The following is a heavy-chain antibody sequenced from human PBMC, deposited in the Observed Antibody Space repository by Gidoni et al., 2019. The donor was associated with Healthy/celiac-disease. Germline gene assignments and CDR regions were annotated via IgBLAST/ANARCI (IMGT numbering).Heavy chain of an antibody. CDR2: INHSGST. D-gene: IGHD6-19*01. J-gene: IGHJ4*02. V-gene: IGHV4-34*01. CDR3: ARGRGPSGWYLGFDY. CDR1: GGSFSGYY. Sequence: QVQLQQWGAGLLKPSETLSLTCAVYGGSFSGYYWSWIRQPPGKGLEWIGEINHSGSTNYNPSLKSRVTISVDTSKNQFSLKLSSVTAADTAVYYCARGRGPSGWYLGFDYWGQGTLVTVSS.